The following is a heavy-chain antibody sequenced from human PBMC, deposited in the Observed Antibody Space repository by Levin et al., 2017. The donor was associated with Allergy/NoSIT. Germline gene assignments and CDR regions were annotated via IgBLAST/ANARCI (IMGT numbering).Heavy chain of an antibody. CDR1: GFTFSSYS. Sequence: GGSLRLSCAASGFTFSSYSMNWVRQAPGKGLEWVSSISSSSSYIYYADSVKGRFTISRDNAKNSLYLQMNSLRAEDTAVYYCAREQNLESAFDYWGQGTLVTVSS. CDR3: AREQNLESAFDY. V-gene: IGHV3-21*01. J-gene: IGHJ4*02. D-gene: IGHD1-14*01. CDR2: ISSSSSYI.